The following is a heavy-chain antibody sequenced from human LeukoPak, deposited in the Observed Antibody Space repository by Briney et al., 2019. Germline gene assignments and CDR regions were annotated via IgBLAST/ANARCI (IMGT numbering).Heavy chain of an antibody. CDR3: ARSGDGYNYLDY. V-gene: IGHV1-2*02. Sequence: ASVKVSCKASGYTFTGYYMHWVRRAPGQGLEWMGWINPNSGGTNYAQKFQGRVTMTRDTSISTAYMELSRLRSDDTAVYYCARSGDGYNYLDYWGQGTLVTVSS. J-gene: IGHJ4*02. CDR2: INPNSGGT. D-gene: IGHD5-24*01. CDR1: GYTFTGYY.